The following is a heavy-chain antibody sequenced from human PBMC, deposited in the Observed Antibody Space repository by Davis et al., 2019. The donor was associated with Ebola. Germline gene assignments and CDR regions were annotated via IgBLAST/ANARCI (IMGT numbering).Heavy chain of an antibody. V-gene: IGHV2-5*02. CDR2: IYWDDDK. Sequence: SGPTLVKPTPTLTLTCTFSGFSLSTSGEGVGWIRQPPGKALEWLALIYWDDDKRYSPSLKSRPTITKDTSKNQVVLTMTNMDPVDTATYYCAQISITMVRGVIKDYYYYGMDVWGQGTTVTVSS. CDR1: GFSLSTSGEG. D-gene: IGHD3-10*01. CDR3: AQISITMVRGVIKDYYYYGMDV. J-gene: IGHJ6*02.